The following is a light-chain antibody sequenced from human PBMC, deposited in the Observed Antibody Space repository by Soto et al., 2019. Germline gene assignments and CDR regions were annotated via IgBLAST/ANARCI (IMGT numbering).Light chain of an antibody. V-gene: IGKV1-12*01. Sequence: DIQMTQSPSFVSASVGDRVTITCRASQGIKSWLAWYQHKPGKAPKVLIFAASSLQSGVPSRFSGSGSGTDFTLTISNLQPEDFATYFCQQVNSFPLTFGEGTKVDI. CDR2: AAS. CDR1: QGIKSW. J-gene: IGKJ4*01. CDR3: QQVNSFPLT.